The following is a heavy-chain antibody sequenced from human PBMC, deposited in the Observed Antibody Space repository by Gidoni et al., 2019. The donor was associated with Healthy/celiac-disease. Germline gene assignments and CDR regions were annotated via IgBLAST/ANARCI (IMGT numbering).Heavy chain of an antibody. V-gene: IGHV1-69*01. CDR1: GGTLSSYA. CDR2: IIPILGTA. CDR3: AREPGGRSGMDAFDI. Sequence: QVQLVQSGAEVKKPGSSVKVSCKASGGTLSSYAISWVRQAPGQGREWMGGIIPILGTANYAQKFQGRVTITADESTSTAYMELSSLRSEDTAVYYCAREPGGRSGMDAFDIWGQGTMVTVSS. D-gene: IGHD3-10*01. J-gene: IGHJ3*02.